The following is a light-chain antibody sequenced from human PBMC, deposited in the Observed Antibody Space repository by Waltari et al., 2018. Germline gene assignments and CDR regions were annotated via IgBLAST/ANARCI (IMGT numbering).Light chain of an antibody. J-gene: IGKJ1*01. CDR2: GAS. CDR3: QQYGRSPGT. V-gene: IGKV3-20*01. CDR1: QSVSSSY. Sequence: NVLTQSPGTLSLSPGERAPLSCRASQSVSSSYLAWYQQKPGQAPRLPIYGASSRATGIPDRFSGSGSGTDFTLTISRLEPEDFAVYYCQQYGRSPGTFGQGTKVEIK.